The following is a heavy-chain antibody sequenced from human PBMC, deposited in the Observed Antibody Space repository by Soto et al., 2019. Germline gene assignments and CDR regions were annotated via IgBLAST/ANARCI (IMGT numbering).Heavy chain of an antibody. CDR2: IYYSGST. CDR3: ARRQISPPTRGAASARGGMDV. D-gene: IGHD6-13*01. Sequence: ASDTLSLTCTVSGGSISSSSYYWGWIRQPPGKGLEWIGSIYYSGSTYYNPSLKSRVTISVDTSKNQFSLKLSSVTAEDTAVYYCARRQISPPTRGAASARGGMDVWGQGTTVTVSS. J-gene: IGHJ6*02. V-gene: IGHV4-39*01. CDR1: GGSISSSSYY.